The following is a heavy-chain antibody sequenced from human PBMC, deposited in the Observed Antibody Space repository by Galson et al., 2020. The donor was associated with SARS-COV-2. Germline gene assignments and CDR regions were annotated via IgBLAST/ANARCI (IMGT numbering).Heavy chain of an antibody. CDR1: GFGFSYYW. CDR2: IKHDGSEK. Sequence: GGSLRLSCEASGFGFSYYWMSWVRQAPGSGLEWVANIKHDGSEKYYVDSVKGRFTISRDNPKNSLYLQMNNLRVEDTAVYHCARVDCSGGSCYSGNSWGQGTLVTVSS. J-gene: IGHJ4*02. V-gene: IGHV3-7*03. CDR3: ARVDCSGGSCYSGNS. D-gene: IGHD2-15*01.